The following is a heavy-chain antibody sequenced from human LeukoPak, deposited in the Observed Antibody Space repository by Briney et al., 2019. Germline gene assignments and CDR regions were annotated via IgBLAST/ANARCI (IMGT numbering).Heavy chain of an antibody. CDR3: ARDRGYGYGFFDY. CDR2: FYSGGSS. D-gene: IGHD5-18*01. CDR1: GCTVRSIY. V-gene: IGHV3-53*01. J-gene: IGHJ4*02. Sequence: AGGSLRLSCAASGCTVRSIYMTWVRQAPGKGLEWVSSFYSGGSSYYADSVKGRFIISRDSSTDTLYLQMNSLRVEDTAVYFCARDRGYGYGFFDYWGQGTLVTVSS.